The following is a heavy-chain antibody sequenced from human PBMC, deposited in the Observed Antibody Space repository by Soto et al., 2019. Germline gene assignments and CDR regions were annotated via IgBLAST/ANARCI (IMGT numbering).Heavy chain of an antibody. CDR3: ARGYSHYAH. D-gene: IGHD4-4*01. CDR1: GGSVSRDSNF. J-gene: IGHJ4*02. Sequence: LXLACTVSGGSVSRDSNFWSWIRQPPGKGLEWIGYIYYSGPSRYNPSLESRVTISIDSSKNQVSLTLTSVTAADTAVYYCARGYSHYAHWGRGTLVTVSS. CDR2: IYYSGPS. V-gene: IGHV4-61*01.